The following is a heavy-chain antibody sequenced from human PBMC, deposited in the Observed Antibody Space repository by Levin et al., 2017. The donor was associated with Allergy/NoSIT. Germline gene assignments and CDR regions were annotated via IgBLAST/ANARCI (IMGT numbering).Heavy chain of an antibody. CDR2: IYSSGST. J-gene: IGHJ6*02. D-gene: IGHD3-3*01. CDR3: ARHRPDRITIFGVVTAMDV. CDR1: GAYISTNY. V-gene: IGHV4-4*07. Sequence: SETLSLTCTVSGAYISTNYWSWIRQTAGRGLEWIGRIYSSGSTNYNPSLKSRVSMSLDTSNNQFSLKLSSVTAADTAVYYCARHRPDRITIFGVVTAMDVWGQGTTVTVSS.